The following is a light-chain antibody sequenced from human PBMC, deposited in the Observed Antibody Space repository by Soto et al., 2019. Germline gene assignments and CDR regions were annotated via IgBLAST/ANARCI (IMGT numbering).Light chain of an antibody. CDR1: QSISSS. J-gene: IGKJ1*01. CDR3: QQRFSWPRT. Sequence: EIVLTQSPATLSLSPGERGTLSCMASQSISSSLAWYQQKPGQAPRLLIDDASNRATGIPARFSGSGSGTDFTLTISSLEPEDFAVYYCQQRFSWPRTFGQGTKVEIK. CDR2: DAS. V-gene: IGKV3-11*01.